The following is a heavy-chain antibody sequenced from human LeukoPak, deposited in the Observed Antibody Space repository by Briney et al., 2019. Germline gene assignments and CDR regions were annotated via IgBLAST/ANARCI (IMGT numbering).Heavy chain of an antibody. CDR3: ASFSDGKDSDFDH. D-gene: IGHD5-24*01. CDR2: IYPGNSRT. CDR1: GYSFTRYW. J-gene: IGHJ4*02. Sequence: AGESLKISCKGSGYSFTRYWIGWVRQMPGKGLEWMGIIYPGNSRTRYRPSFQGQVTISADESTNTAYLQWSSLKASDTAIYYCASFSDGKDSDFDHWGQGTLVTVAS. V-gene: IGHV5-51*01.